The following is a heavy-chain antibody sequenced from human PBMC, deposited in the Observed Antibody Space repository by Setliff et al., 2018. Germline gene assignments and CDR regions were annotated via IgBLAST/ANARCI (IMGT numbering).Heavy chain of an antibody. J-gene: IGHJ6*03. D-gene: IGHD3-10*01. CDR1: GGSLSGSLRGYAVF. Sequence: SETLSLTCTVSGGSLSGSLRGYAVFLGWIRQSPGKELEWIGSAYYNGDSYYNPSLKSRVTMSVDTSRNQFSLHLISVTAADTAVYYCARHVGTRSRGYNYYYYFMDVWGKGTTVTVSS. CDR3: ARHVGTRSRGYNYYYYFMDV. V-gene: IGHV4-39*01. CDR2: AYYNGDS.